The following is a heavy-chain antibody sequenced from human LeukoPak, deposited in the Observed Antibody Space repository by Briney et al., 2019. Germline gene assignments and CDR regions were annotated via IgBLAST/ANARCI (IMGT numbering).Heavy chain of an antibody. V-gene: IGHV4-38-2*01. D-gene: IGHD2-2*01. CDR2: IYHSGST. CDR3: ASLTADCSRTSCYLYYFDY. CDR1: GYSISSGCY. J-gene: IGHJ4*02. Sequence: SETLSLTCAVSGYSISSGCYWGWIRQPPGKGLEWIGSIYHSGSTYYNPSLKSRVTISVDTSKNQFSLKLSSVTAADTAVYYCASLTADCSRTSCYLYYFDYWGQGTLVTVSS.